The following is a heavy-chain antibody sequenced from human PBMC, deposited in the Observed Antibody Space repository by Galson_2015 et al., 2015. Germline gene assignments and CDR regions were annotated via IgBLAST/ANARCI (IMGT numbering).Heavy chain of an antibody. V-gene: IGHV4-39*01. J-gene: IGHJ5*02. CDR2: IYYSGST. CDR3: ASSLLYSSSWYVGWFDP. Sequence: SGSYYWSWIRQPPGKGLEWIGSIYYSGSTYYNPSLKSRVTISVDTSKNQFSLKLSSVTAADTAVYYCASSLLYSSSWYVGWFDPWGQGTLVTVSS. CDR1: SGSYY. D-gene: IGHD6-13*01.